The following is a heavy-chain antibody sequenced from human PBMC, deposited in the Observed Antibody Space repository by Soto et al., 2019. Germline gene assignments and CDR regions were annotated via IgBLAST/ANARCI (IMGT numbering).Heavy chain of an antibody. CDR1: GGSISSGGYY. D-gene: IGHD3-10*01. V-gene: IGHV4-31*03. CDR3: ARDAIYYGFDY. Sequence: SETLSLTCTVSGGSISSGGYYWSWIRQHPGKDLEWIGYIYYSGSTYYNPSLKSRVTISVDTSKNQFSLKLSSVTAADTAVYYCARDAIYYGFDYWGQGTLVTVS. CDR2: IYYSGST. J-gene: IGHJ4*02.